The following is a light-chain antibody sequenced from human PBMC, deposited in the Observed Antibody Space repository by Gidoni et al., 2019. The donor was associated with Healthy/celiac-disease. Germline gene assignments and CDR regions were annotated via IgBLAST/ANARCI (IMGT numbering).Light chain of an antibody. V-gene: IGKV1-5*03. J-gene: IGKJ2*01. Sequence: EIKMSQPPSTLSASVGDRVTITCRASQSISSWLAWYQQKPGKAPKLLIYKASSLESGVPSRFSGSGSGTEFTLTISSLQPDDFATYYCQQYNSYPYTFGQGTKLEIK. CDR1: QSISSW. CDR3: QQYNSYPYT. CDR2: KAS.